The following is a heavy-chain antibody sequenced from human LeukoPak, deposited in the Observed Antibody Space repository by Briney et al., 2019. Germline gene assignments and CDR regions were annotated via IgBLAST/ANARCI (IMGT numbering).Heavy chain of an antibody. CDR1: GFTFSSSW. CDR2: MNGDGRTI. J-gene: IGHJ2*01. V-gene: IGHV3-74*01. D-gene: IGHD1-7*01. CDR3: VRAGNYYFDL. Sequence: GGSLRLSCAASGFTFSSSWMHWVRQGPGKGLVWVARMNGDGRTINYADSVKGRFTISRDNAKNTLYLQMNSLRAEDAAVYYCVRAGNYYFDLWGRGTLVTVSS.